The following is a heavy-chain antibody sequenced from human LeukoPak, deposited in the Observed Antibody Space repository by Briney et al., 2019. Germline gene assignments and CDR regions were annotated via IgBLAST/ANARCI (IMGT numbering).Heavy chain of an antibody. J-gene: IGHJ4*02. CDR2: INWNGGST. CDR1: GFTFDDFA. Sequence: GGSVRLSCAVSGFTFDDFAMSWVRQTPGKGLEWVSRINWNGGSTGYADSVKGRFTTSRDNAKNSLYLQMNSLRAEDTALYYCARVGNGFSASFYFDYWGQGTLVTVSS. CDR3: ARVGNGFSASFYFDY. V-gene: IGHV3-20*04. D-gene: IGHD1-1*01.